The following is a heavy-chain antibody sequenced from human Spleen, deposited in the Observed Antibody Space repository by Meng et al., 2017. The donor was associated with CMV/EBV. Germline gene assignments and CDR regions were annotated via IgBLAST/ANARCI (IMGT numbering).Heavy chain of an antibody. CDR1: EGSFRTYA. CDR2: IIPIHATT. J-gene: IGHJ4*02. D-gene: IGHD2/OR15-2a*01. V-gene: IGHV1-69*11. CDR3: ARSCNGNTCPFDF. Sequence: NASEGSFRTYAVTWVRQAPGQGLEWMGRIIPIHATTNYAQKFRGRLTITADQSTGTAYMELSSLRSEDAAFYYCARSCNGNTCPFDFWGRGTLVTVSS.